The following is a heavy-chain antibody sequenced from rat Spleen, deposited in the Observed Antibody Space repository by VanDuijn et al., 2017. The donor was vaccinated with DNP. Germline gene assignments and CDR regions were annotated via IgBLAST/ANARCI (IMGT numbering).Heavy chain of an antibody. Sequence: QVQLKESGPGLVQPSQTLSLTCTVAGLSLTSYNVHWVRQPPGKGLEWMGRIQSGGSTDYNSALKSRLSISRDTSKSQVFLKMNSVQTEDTAMYFCARWDYDGWFAYWGQGTLVTVSS. V-gene: IGHV2-27*01. D-gene: IGHD1-12*02. J-gene: IGHJ3*01. CDR2: IQSGGST. CDR1: GLSLTSYN. CDR3: ARWDYDGWFAY.